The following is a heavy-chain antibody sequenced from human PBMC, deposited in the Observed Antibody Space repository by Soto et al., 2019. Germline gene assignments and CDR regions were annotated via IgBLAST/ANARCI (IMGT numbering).Heavy chain of an antibody. D-gene: IGHD1-26*01. CDR3: ARGGAMGVDY. J-gene: IGHJ4*02. V-gene: IGHV3-74*01. CDR1: GFTFNTHW. Sequence: GGSLRLSCTASGFTFNTHWMHWVRRAPGKGLVWVSRIYFDGITTNYADSVKGRLTVSRDNAKNTVYLHVNTLRDEDTAVYYCARGGAMGVDYWGQGTLVTVSS. CDR2: IYFDGITT.